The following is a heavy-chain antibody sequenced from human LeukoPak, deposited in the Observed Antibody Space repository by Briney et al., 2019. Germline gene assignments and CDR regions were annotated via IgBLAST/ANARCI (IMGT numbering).Heavy chain of an antibody. CDR1: GGSISRYY. V-gene: IGHV4-59*01. CDR2: IYYSGST. D-gene: IGHD2-2*01. J-gene: IGHJ6*03. Sequence: PSETLSLTCTVSGGSISRYYWSWIRQPPGKGLEWIGYIYYSGSTNYNPSLKSRVTISVDTSKNQFSLKLSSVTAADTAVYYCAGSSTGGYYYMDVWGKGTTVTVSS. CDR3: AGSSTGGYYYMDV.